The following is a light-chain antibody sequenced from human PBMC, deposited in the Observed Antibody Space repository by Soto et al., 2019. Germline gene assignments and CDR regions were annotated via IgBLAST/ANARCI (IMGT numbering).Light chain of an antibody. Sequence: DIQITQSPSSLSASVGDRVTITCRASQSISSYLNWYQQKPGKAPKLLIYAASSLQSGVPSRFSGSVSGTDFTLTISSMQPEDFANYYCQQSYSTPRTFVQGTKVDIK. CDR3: QQSYSTPRT. J-gene: IGKJ1*01. V-gene: IGKV1-39*01. CDR2: AAS. CDR1: QSISSY.